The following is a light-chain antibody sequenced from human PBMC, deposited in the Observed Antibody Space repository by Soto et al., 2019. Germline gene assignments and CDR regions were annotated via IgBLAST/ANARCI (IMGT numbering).Light chain of an antibody. CDR1: SIDVGAYSS. Sequence: QSALTQRASVSGSPGQSITISCTGTSIDVGAYSSVSWYQQHPDKAPKLIIYSVSYRSSGVSDRFSGSKSDNTASLTISGLHTEDEADYYCSSSTSSSTYVFGIGTKLTVL. CDR3: SSSTSSSTYV. J-gene: IGLJ1*01. V-gene: IGLV2-14*03. CDR2: SVS.